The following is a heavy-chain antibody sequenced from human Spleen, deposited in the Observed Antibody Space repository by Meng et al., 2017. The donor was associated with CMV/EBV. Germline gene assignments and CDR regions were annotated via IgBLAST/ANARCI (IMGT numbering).Heavy chain of an antibody. D-gene: IGHD1-1*01. V-gene: IGHV3-7*01. CDR2: IREDGSEE. Sequence: GESLKISCGGSGFTFSNYWMSWVRQAPGRGLEWVANIREDGSEEYYVDSVKGRFTISRDNSKNTLYLQMNSLRSEDTAVYHCAKAKRKWNDMWEGMDVWGQGTTVTVSS. CDR3: AKAKRKWNDMWEGMDV. CDR1: GFTFSNYW. J-gene: IGHJ6*02.